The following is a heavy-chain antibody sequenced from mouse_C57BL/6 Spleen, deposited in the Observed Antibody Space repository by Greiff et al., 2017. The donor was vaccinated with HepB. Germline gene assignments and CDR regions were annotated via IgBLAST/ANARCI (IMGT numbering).Heavy chain of an antibody. CDR3: ARGASIYYDYDEGWYFDV. J-gene: IGHJ1*03. CDR2: INYDGSST. D-gene: IGHD2-4*01. Sequence: EVKLVESEGGLVQPGSSMKLSCTASGFTFSDYYMAWVRQVPEKGLEWVANINYDGSSTYYLDSLKSRFIISRDNAKNILYLQMSSLKSEDTATYYCARGASIYYDYDEGWYFDVWGTGTTVTVSS. CDR1: GFTFSDYY. V-gene: IGHV5-16*01.